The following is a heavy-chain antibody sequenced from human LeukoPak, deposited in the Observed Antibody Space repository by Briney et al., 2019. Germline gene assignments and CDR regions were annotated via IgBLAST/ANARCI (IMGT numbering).Heavy chain of an antibody. CDR1: GFTFSHAW. J-gene: IGHJ4*02. D-gene: IGHD5-24*01. Sequence: PGGSLRLSCAASGFTFSHAWLTWVRQAPGKGLEWVGRFKGKIDGGTIDYAVPVKGRFTMSRDDSKNTLYLQMNSLKTEDTAVYYCTTVRWLHDFDYWGQGTLVTVSS. CDR2: FKGKIDGGTI. CDR3: TTVRWLHDFDY. V-gene: IGHV3-15*01.